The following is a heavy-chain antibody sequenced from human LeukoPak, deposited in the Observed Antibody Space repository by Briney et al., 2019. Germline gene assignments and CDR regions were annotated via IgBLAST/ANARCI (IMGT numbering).Heavy chain of an antibody. V-gene: IGHV3-20*04. CDR2: INWNGGST. D-gene: IGHD4-23*01. CDR1: GFTFDDYG. J-gene: IGHJ3*02. CDR3: AKRGPVVIGAFDI. Sequence: GGSLRLSCAASGFTFDDYGMRWVRQARGKGLEWVSGINWNGGSTGYADSVKGLFTISRDNAKNSLYLQMNSLRAEDTALYYCAKRGPVVIGAFDIWGQGTMVTVSS.